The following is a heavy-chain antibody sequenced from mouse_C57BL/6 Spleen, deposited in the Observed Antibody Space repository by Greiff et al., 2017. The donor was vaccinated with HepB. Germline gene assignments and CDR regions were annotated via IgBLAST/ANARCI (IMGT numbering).Heavy chain of an antibody. D-gene: IGHD2-2*01. V-gene: IGHV1-7*01. J-gene: IGHJ1*03. CDR1: GYTFPSYW. Sequence: QVQLQQSGAELAKPGASVKLSCKASGYTFPSYWMHWVNQRPGQGLEWIGYINPSSGYTKYNQKFKDKATLTADKSSSTAYMQLSSLTYEDSAVYDCARTSGYDVGYFDVWGTGTTVTVSS. CDR3: ARTSGYDVGYFDV. CDR2: INPSSGYT.